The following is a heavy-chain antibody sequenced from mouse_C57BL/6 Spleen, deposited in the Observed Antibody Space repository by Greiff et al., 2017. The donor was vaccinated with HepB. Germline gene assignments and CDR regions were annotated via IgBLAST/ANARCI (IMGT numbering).Heavy chain of an antibody. CDR1: GYTFTSYW. V-gene: IGHV1-50*01. D-gene: IGHD2-14*01. CDR2: IDPPDSYT. J-gene: IGHJ4*01. CDR3: ARSGGYRRAMDY. Sequence: QVQLQQPGAELVKPGASVKLSCKAPGYTFTSYWMQWVKQRPGQGFVWIGEIDPPDSYTNYNQKFKGKATLTVDTSSSTAYMQLSSLTSEDSAVYYCARSGGYRRAMDYWGQGTSVTVSS.